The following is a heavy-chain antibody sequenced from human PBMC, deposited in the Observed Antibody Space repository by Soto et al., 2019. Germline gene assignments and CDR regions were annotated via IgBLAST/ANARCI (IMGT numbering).Heavy chain of an antibody. CDR1: GFTFSSYG. CDR2: IWYDGSNK. CDR3: AREGPSSGWYYYYYGMDV. V-gene: IGHV3-33*01. J-gene: IGHJ6*02. Sequence: GGSLRLSCAASGFTFSSYGMHWVRQAPGKGLEWVAVIWYDGSNKYYADSVKGRFTISRDNSKNTLYLQMNSLRAEDTAVYYCAREGPSSGWYYYYYGMDVCGQGTTVTVSS. D-gene: IGHD6-19*01.